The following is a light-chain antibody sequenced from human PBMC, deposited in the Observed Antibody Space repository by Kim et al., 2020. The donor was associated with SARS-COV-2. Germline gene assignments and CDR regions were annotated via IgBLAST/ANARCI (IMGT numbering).Light chain of an antibody. Sequence: GQKVTISCSGSSSNIGNNYVSWYQQLPGTAPKLFIYDNNKRPSGIPDRFSGSKSGTSATLGITGLQTGDEADYYCGTWDSSLSAWVFGGGTQLTVL. CDR1: SSNIGNNY. V-gene: IGLV1-51*01. J-gene: IGLJ7*01. CDR3: GTWDSSLSAWV. CDR2: DNN.